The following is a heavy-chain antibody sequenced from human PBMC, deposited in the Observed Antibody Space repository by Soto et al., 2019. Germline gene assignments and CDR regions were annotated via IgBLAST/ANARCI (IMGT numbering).Heavy chain of an antibody. V-gene: IGHV1-2*04. Sequence: ASVKVSCQASGYTFTGYYIHWVRQAPGQGLEWMGWINTNRGGTNYAQKFQGWVTMTRDTSISTAYMELSRLRSDDTAVYYCARGYCSGGSCPDAFDIWGQGTMVTVS. CDR3: ARGYCSGGSCPDAFDI. CDR1: GYTFTGYY. J-gene: IGHJ3*02. D-gene: IGHD2-15*01. CDR2: INTNRGGT.